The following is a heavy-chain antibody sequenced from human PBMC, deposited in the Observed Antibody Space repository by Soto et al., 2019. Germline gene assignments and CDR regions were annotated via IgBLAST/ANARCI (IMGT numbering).Heavy chain of an antibody. CDR2: INGASSTT. CDR1: GFPFSSYA. CDR3: ARDLSH. V-gene: IGHV3-48*02. J-gene: IGHJ1*01. Sequence: DVQLVGSGGGLVQPGGSLRLSCVASGFPFSSYAMHWVRQAPGKGLEWISYINGASSTTFYADSVKGRFTVSRDNAKNSLILQMSGLRHEDTAFYCCARDLSHWGQG.